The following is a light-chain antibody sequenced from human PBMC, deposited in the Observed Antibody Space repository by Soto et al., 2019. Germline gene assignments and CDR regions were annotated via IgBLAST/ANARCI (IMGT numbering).Light chain of an antibody. CDR3: QQYFVTPPT. J-gene: IGKJ2*01. V-gene: IGKV4-1*01. CDR1: QSVLYSSNNKNY. Sequence: DIVMTQSPDSLAVSLGERATINCKSSQSVLYSSNNKNYLAWYQQKPGQSPKLLIYWASTRESGVPDRFSGSGSGTDFTLTISSLQAEDVAVYYCQQYFVTPPTFGQGTKLEIK. CDR2: WAS.